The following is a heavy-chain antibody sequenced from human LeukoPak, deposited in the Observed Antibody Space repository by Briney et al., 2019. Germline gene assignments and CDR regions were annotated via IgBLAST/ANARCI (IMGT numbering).Heavy chain of an antibody. J-gene: IGHJ4*02. D-gene: IGHD3-10*01. CDR1: GYTFTSYY. CDR3: ARDDAGYYGSGSYYIQY. V-gene: IGHV1-46*01. Sequence: ASVKVSCKASGYTFTSYYMHWVRQAPGQGLEWMGIINPSGGSTSYAQKFQGRVTMTRDTSTSTVYVELSSLRSEDTAVYYCARDDAGYYGSGSYYIQYWGQGTLVTVSS. CDR2: INPSGGST.